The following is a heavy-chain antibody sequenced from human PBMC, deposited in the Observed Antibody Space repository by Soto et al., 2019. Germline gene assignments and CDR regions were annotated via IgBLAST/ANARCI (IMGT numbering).Heavy chain of an antibody. V-gene: IGHV3-48*02. CDR2: ISSSSSTI. CDR3: ARDEIAARPGEDYYCYFGMDV. D-gene: IGHD6-6*01. CDR1: GFTFSSYS. J-gene: IGHJ6*02. Sequence: EVQLVESGGGLVQPGGSLRLSCAASGFTFSSYSMNWVRQAPGKGLEWVSYISSSSSTIYYADSVKGRFTISRDNAKNSLYLQMNSLRDEDTAVYYCARDEIAARPGEDYYCYFGMDVWGQGTTVTVSS.